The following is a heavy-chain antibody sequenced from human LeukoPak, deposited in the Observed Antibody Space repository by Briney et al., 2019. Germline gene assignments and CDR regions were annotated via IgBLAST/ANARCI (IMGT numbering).Heavy chain of an antibody. Sequence: AAVRVSCKPSGGTFSSYVISGVRQALGEGLEWMGRIIPMLGIANFAQKFRGRVTITADKSTSTAYMEQSSLTAKDTAVYYCASDRVRQLGPLYYCYGMDVWGQGSTVTDCS. CDR3: ASDRVRQLGPLYYCYGMDV. CDR1: GGTFSSYV. CDR2: IIPMLGIA. J-gene: IGHJ6*02. D-gene: IGHD6-6*01. V-gene: IGHV1-69*04.